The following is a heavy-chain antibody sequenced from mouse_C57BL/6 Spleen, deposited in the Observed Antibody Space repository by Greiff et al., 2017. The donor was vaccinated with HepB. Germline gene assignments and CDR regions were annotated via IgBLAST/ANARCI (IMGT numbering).Heavy chain of an antibody. CDR2: IRNKANGYTT. CDR1: GFTFTDYY. Sequence: EVQGVESGGGLVQPGGSLSLSCAASGFTFTDYYMSWVRQPPGKALEWLDFIRNKANGYTTEYSASVKGRFTISRDNYQSILYLQMNALRAEDSATYYCARYRDDGYYVFAYWGQGTLVTVSA. CDR3: ARYRDDGYYVFAY. J-gene: IGHJ3*01. D-gene: IGHD2-3*01. V-gene: IGHV7-3*01.